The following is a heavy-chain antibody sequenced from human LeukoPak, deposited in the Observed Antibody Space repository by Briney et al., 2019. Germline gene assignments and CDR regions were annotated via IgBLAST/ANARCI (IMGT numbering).Heavy chain of an antibody. D-gene: IGHD5-24*01. CDR3: AGSGRDGYNPHFDF. J-gene: IGHJ4*02. V-gene: IGHV4-4*07. CDR1: GGSVSDYY. Sequence: PSETLSLTCTVSGGSVSDYYWSWIRQPAGKGLQWIGRINTSGSTNYNPSLKSRVTMSEDMSRNQFFLKVSSVTAADTAVYYCAGSGRDGYNPHFDFWGQGTLVTVSS. CDR2: INTSGST.